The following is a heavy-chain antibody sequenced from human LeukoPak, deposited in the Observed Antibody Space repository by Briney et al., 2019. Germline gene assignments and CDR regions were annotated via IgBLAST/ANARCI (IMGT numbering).Heavy chain of an antibody. Sequence: PETLSLTCAVSGYSISSGYYGGWIRQPPGRGLEWIGSIYHSGSTYYNPSLKSRVTISVDTSKNQFSLKLSSVTAADTAVYYCARAGGDYDFDYWGQGTLVTVSS. CDR3: ARAGGDYDFDY. V-gene: IGHV4-38-2*01. J-gene: IGHJ4*02. CDR1: GYSISSGYY. D-gene: IGHD4-17*01. CDR2: IYHSGST.